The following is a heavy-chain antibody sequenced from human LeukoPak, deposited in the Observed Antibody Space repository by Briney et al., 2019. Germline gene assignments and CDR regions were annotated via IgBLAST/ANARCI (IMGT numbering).Heavy chain of an antibody. CDR3: ARDQNYASGNFDY. Sequence: PGGSLRLSCGASGFTFSSYSMNWVRQAPGKGLEWVSSISKSSSYIYYADSVKGRFSISRDNAKNSLYLQTKSLRVEDTAVYYCARDQNYASGNFDYWGQGTLVSVSS. D-gene: IGHD3-10*01. CDR1: GFTFSSYS. CDR2: ISKSSSYI. J-gene: IGHJ4*02. V-gene: IGHV3-21*01.